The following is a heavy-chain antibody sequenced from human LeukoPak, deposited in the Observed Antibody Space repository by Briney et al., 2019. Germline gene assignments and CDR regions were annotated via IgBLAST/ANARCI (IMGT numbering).Heavy chain of an antibody. CDR1: GFTFSSYA. D-gene: IGHD2-8*02. V-gene: IGHV3-30*04. CDR2: ISYDGSNK. J-gene: IGHJ5*02. CDR3: ARARDGGVTWFDP. Sequence: GGSLRLSCAASGFTFSSYAMHWVRQAPGKGLEWVAVISYDGSNKYYADSVKGRFTISRDNSKNTLYLQMNSLRAEDTAVYYCARARDGGVTWFDPWGQGTLVTVSS.